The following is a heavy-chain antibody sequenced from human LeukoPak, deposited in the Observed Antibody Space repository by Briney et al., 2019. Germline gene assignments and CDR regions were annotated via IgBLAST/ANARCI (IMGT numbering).Heavy chain of an antibody. Sequence: SETLSLTCTVSVGSFSNSNYYSAWIRRPPGKGLEWSGSFYYDGKTYFNPSRKSRVAISVDTSKNQFSLRLTSVSVAETGFSYCERRAHVDMPIWGQGKLATVSS. J-gene: IGHJ3*02. D-gene: IGHD2-2*01. CDR2: FYYDGKT. CDR3: ERRAHVDMPI. CDR1: VGSFSNSNYY. V-gene: IGHV4-39*01.